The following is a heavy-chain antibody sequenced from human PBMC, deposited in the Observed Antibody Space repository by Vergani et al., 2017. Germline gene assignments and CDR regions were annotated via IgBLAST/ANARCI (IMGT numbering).Heavy chain of an antibody. CDR1: GYTFTSYA. D-gene: IGHD6-19*01. CDR2: INTNTGNP. V-gene: IGHV7-4-1*02. J-gene: IGHJ5*02. Sequence: QVQLVQSGSELKKPGASVKVSCKASGYTFTSYAMNWVRQAPGQGLEWMGWINTNTGNPTYAQGFTGRFVFSLDTSVSTAYLQISSRKAEDTAVYYCAREGGGFIAVAEGWFDPWGQGTLVTVSS. CDR3: AREGGGFIAVAEGWFDP.